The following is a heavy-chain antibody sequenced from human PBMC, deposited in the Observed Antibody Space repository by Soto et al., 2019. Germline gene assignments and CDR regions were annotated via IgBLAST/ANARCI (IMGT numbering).Heavy chain of an antibody. CDR2: IYYSGST. V-gene: IGHV4-59*01. J-gene: IGHJ4*02. D-gene: IGHD4-17*01. CDR3: ARSIRDDYGDYFDY. Sequence: PSETLSLTCTVSGGSISSYYWSWIRQPPGKGLEWIGYIYYSGSTNYNPSLKSRVTISVDTSKNQYSLKLSSVTAADTAVYYCARSIRDDYGDYFDYWSQGTLVTVSS. CDR1: GGSISSYY.